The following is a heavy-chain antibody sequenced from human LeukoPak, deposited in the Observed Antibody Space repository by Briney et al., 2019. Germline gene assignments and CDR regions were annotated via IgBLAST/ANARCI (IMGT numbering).Heavy chain of an antibody. CDR2: ISSSSSYI. Sequence: GGSLRLSCAASGFTFSSYSMNWVRQAPGKGLEWVSSISSSSSYIYYADSVKGRFTISRDNAKNSLYLQMNGLRAEDTAVYYCARDAPPSWGQLWLNWFDPWGQGTLVTVSS. CDR1: GFTFSSYS. CDR3: ARDAPPSWGQLWLNWFDP. V-gene: IGHV3-21*01. J-gene: IGHJ5*02. D-gene: IGHD5-18*01.